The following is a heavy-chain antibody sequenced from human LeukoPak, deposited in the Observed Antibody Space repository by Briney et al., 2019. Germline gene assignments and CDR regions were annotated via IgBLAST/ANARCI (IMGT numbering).Heavy chain of an antibody. CDR2: INPNTDGT. J-gene: IGHJ6*03. CDR3: ARGEGTVGDYYYMDV. Sequence: ASVKVSCKASGYTFTGYYIHWVRQAPGQGLEWMGWINPNTDGTNYAPKFQGRVTMTRDTSISTAYMELSRLRSDDTAVYYCARGEGTVGDYYYMDVWGKGTTVTISS. CDR1: GYTFTGYY. D-gene: IGHD2-21*01. V-gene: IGHV1-2*02.